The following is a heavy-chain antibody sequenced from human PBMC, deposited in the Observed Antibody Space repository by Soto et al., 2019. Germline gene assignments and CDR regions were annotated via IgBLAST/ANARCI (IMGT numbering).Heavy chain of an antibody. CDR3: AREDDGGDRDYYGLDV. D-gene: IGHD2-21*02. V-gene: IGHV4-30-4*08. J-gene: IGHJ6*02. CDR1: GGSISSVIYH. Sequence: PSETLSLTCTVSGGSISSVIYHWTWIRQSPGKGLEWIGYIYYSGSIFYNPSFKSRVTISVDTSKNQFSLQLSSVTAADTAVYFCAREDDGGDRDYYGLDVWGQGTTVTVSS. CDR2: IYYSGSI.